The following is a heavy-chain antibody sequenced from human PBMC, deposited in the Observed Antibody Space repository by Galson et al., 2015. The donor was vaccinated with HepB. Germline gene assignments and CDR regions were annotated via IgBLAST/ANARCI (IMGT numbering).Heavy chain of an antibody. V-gene: IGHV1-69*13. CDR2: IIPIFGTA. D-gene: IGHD3-10*01. J-gene: IGHJ6*02. Sequence: SVKVSCKASGGTFSSYAISWVRQAPGQGLEWMGGIIPIFGTANYAQKFQGRVTITADESTSTAYMELSSLRSEDTAVYYCARSYYYGSGSPNGGNYYYYGMDVWGQGTTVTVSS. CDR3: ARSYYYGSGSPNGGNYYYYGMDV. CDR1: GGTFSSYA.